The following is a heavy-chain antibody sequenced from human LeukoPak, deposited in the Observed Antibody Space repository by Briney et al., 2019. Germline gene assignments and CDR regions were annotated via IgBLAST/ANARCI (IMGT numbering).Heavy chain of an antibody. Sequence: SSETLSLTCTVSGGSISSYYWGWIRQPPGKGLEWIGYIYTSGSTNYNPSLKSRVTISVDTSKNQFSLKLSSVTAAGTAVYYCARRGYSYGSIDYWGQGTLVTVSS. CDR3: ARRGYSYGSIDY. J-gene: IGHJ4*02. V-gene: IGHV4-4*09. CDR1: GGSISSYY. D-gene: IGHD5-18*01. CDR2: IYTSGST.